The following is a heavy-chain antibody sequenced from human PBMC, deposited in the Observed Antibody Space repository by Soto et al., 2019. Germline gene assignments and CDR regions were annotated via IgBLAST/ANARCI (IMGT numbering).Heavy chain of an antibody. CDR1: GFTFSSYG. D-gene: IGHD4-17*01. CDR3: ARGYDYGGNAEGY. J-gene: IGHJ4*02. Sequence: ESGGGVVQPGRSLRLSCAASGFTFSSYGMHWVRQAPGKELGWVAVISYDGSNKYYADSVKGRFTISRDNSKNTLYLQMNSLRAEDTAVYYCARGYDYGGNAEGYWGQGTLVTVSS. CDR2: ISYDGSNK. V-gene: IGHV3-30*03.